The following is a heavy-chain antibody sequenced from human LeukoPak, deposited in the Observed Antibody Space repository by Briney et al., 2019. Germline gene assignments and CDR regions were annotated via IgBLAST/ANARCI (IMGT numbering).Heavy chain of an antibody. CDR2: ISGSGGST. CDR1: GFTFSNAW. CDR3: AKTMTRLDY. D-gene: IGHD4-17*01. J-gene: IGHJ4*02. V-gene: IGHV3-23*01. Sequence: PGGSLRLSCAASGFTFSNAWMSWVRQAPGKGLEWVSAISGSGGSTYYADSVKGRFTISRDNSKNTLYLQMNSLRAEDTAVYYCAKTMTRLDYWGQGTLVTVSS.